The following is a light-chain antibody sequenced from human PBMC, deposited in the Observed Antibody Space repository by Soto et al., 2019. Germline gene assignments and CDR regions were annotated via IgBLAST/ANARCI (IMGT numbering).Light chain of an antibody. Sequence: QSVLTQPASVSGSPGESIAISCTGTRRDVGGYNYVSWYQQHPGKAPKLIVYDVSNRPSGVSNRFSGSKSGNTASLTISGLQAEDEADYYCSSYTSSSTYVFGTGTKVTVL. CDR1: RRDVGGYNY. V-gene: IGLV2-14*01. J-gene: IGLJ1*01. CDR3: SSYTSSSTYV. CDR2: DVS.